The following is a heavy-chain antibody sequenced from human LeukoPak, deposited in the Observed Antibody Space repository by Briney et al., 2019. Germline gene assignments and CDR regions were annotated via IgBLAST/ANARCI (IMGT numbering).Heavy chain of an antibody. CDR3: AKDSGDYGDYIGWFDP. Sequence: GGSLRLSCAASGFTFSGYWMSWVRQAPGKGLEWVANIKQDGSENYYVDSVKGRFTISRDNAKNSLYLQMNSLRAEDTAVYYCAKDSGDYGDYIGWFDPWGQGTLVTVSS. CDR2: IKQDGSEN. D-gene: IGHD4-17*01. V-gene: IGHV3-7*01. CDR1: GFTFSGYW. J-gene: IGHJ5*02.